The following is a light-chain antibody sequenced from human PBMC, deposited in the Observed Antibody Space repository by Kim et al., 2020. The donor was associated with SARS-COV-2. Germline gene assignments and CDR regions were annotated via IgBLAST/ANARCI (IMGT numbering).Light chain of an antibody. CDR3: QQSYNTPWT. V-gene: IGKV1-39*01. Sequence: ASVGDRVTITCRASQSISSYLNWYQQKPGKAPKVLIYVATSLQSGVPSRFSGSGSGTDFTLTISSLQAEDSAVYYCQQSYNTPWTFGQGTKVEIK. J-gene: IGKJ1*01. CDR2: VAT. CDR1: QSISSY.